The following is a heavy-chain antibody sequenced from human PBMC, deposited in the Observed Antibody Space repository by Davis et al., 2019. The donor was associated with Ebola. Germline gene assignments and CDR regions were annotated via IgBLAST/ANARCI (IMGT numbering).Heavy chain of an antibody. J-gene: IGHJ4*02. CDR3: ARAKELYCSGGRCSPTHFDH. CDR2: INPSSGGT. CDR1: GYTFTGHY. V-gene: IGHV1-2*02. Sequence: ASVKVSCKGSGYTFTGHYMHWVRQAPGQGLEWMGWINPSSGGTNYAQKFQGRVTMTRDTSINTAYMELSRLRSDDTAVYYCARAKELYCSGGRCSPTHFDHWGQGTLVTVSS. D-gene: IGHD2-15*01.